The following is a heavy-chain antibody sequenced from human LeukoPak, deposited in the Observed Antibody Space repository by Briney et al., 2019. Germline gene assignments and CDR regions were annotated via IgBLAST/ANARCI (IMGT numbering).Heavy chain of an antibody. D-gene: IGHD4-17*01. CDR2: ISSSSSHI. CDR1: GFTFSSYS. J-gene: IGHJ4*02. Sequence: GGSLRLSCAASGFTFSSYSMNWVRQAPGKGLEWVSSISSSSSHIYYADSVKGRFTISRDNAKNSLYLQMNSLRAEDTAVYYCARGSDYGDYDYWGQGTLVTVSS. V-gene: IGHV3-21*01. CDR3: ARGSDYGDYDY.